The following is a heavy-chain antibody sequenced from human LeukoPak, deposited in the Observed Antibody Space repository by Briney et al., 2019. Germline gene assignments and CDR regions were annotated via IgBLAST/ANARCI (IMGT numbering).Heavy chain of an antibody. D-gene: IGHD5-24*01. J-gene: IGHJ3*02. CDR1: GGSISSSSYY. Sequence: SETLSLTCTVSGGSISSSSYYWGWIRQPPGKGLEWIGYIFFSGSTNYNPSLKSRVTMSVDTSKNQFSLNLSSVTAADTAVYYCARGEMATIEDAFDIWGQGTMVTVSS. CDR2: IFFSGST. CDR3: ARGEMATIEDAFDI. V-gene: IGHV4-61*05.